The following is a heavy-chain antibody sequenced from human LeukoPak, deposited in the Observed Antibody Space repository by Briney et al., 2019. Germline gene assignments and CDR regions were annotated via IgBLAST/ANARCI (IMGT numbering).Heavy chain of an antibody. V-gene: IGHV4-59*08. CDR3: AKYGNSGWVIDN. CDR1: GGSIGSDY. J-gene: IGHJ4*02. D-gene: IGHD6-19*01. CDR2: IYYTGGT. Sequence: SESLSLTCTVSGGSIGSDYWTWIRRPPGKGLEYIGYIYYTGGTNYNPSLKSRVTISVDTSKNQFSLKLSSVTAADTAVYFCAKYGNSGWVIDNWGQGTLVTVSS.